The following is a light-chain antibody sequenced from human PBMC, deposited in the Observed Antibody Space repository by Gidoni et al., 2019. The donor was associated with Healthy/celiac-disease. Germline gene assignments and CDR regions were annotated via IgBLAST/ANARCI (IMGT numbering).Light chain of an antibody. CDR2: GAS. V-gene: IGKV3-20*01. J-gene: IGKJ2*03. Sequence: IVVTKHPGTPPSSSGERATISCSGSRRGVSSYLAWYQQKPGQAPRLLIYGASSRATGIPARFSGSGSGTDFTLTISSLEPEDFAVYYCQQHGSSPLFSFGQGTRLEIK. CDR1: RRGVSSY. CDR3: QQHGSSPLFS.